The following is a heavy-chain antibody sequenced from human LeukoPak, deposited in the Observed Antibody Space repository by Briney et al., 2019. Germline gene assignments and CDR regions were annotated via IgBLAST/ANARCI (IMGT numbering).Heavy chain of an antibody. Sequence: PGGSLRLSCAASGFTFSSYSMNWVRQAPGKGLEWVSSISSSSSYIYYADSVKGRFTISRDNAKNSLYLQMNSLRAEDTAVYYCASFLVPAATHDYYYGMDVWGQGTTVTVSS. CDR3: ASFLVPAATHDYYYGMDV. V-gene: IGHV3-21*01. J-gene: IGHJ6*02. CDR2: ISSSSSYI. CDR1: GFTFSSYS. D-gene: IGHD2-2*01.